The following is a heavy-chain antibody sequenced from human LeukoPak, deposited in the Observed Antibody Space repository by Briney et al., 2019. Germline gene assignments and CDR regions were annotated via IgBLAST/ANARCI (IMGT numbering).Heavy chain of an antibody. CDR3: ARGWAHRNTAMPY. V-gene: IGHV1-8*01. D-gene: IGHD5-18*01. Sequence: GASVKVSCKAAGDTFTSYDINWVRQATGQGLEWMGWMNPNSGNTGYAQKFQGRVTMTRNTSISTAYMELSSLRSEDTAVYYCARGWAHRNTAMPYWGQGTLVTVSS. J-gene: IGHJ4*02. CDR2: MNPNSGNT. CDR1: GDTFTSYD.